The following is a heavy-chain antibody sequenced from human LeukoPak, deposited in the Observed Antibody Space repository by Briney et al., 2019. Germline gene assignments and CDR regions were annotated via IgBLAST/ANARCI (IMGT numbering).Heavy chain of an antibody. CDR2: IYPGDSDT. CDR1: GYSFSSYW. J-gene: IGHJ4*02. CDR3: ARGAYSYYFDS. Sequence: GESLKISSKGSGYSFSSYWIGWVRQMPGKGLEWMGIIYPGDSDTRYSPSFQGQVTISADKSISTAYLQWSSLKASDTAMFYCARGAYSYYFDSWGQGTLVTVSS. V-gene: IGHV5-51*01. D-gene: IGHD1-26*01.